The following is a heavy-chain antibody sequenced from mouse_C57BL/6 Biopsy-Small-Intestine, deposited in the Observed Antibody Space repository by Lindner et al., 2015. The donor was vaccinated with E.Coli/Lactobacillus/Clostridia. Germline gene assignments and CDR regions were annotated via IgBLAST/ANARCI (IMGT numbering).Heavy chain of an antibody. J-gene: IGHJ3*01. CDR2: INPSTGGT. CDR1: GYSFTGYY. Sequence: VQLQESGAELVRPGTSVKISCKASGYSFTGYYMNWVKQSPEKSLEWIGEINPSTGGTTYNQKFKAKATLTVDKSSSTAYMQLKSLTSEDSAVYYCSRVDGSSYRRFAYWGQGTLVTVSA. V-gene: IGHV1-42*01. D-gene: IGHD1-1*01. CDR3: SRVDGSSYRRFAY.